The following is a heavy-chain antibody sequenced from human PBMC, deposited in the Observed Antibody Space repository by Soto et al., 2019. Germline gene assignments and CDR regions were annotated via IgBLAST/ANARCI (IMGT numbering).Heavy chain of an antibody. Sequence: QVQLVQSGAEVKKPGSSVKVSCKASGGTFSSYTISWVRQAPGQGLEWMGRIIPILGIANYAQKLQGRVRITADKSTSTAYMELSSLRSEDTAVYYCARVTSSSWYYRFEPWGQGTLVTVSS. J-gene: IGHJ5*02. V-gene: IGHV1-69*02. CDR1: GGTFSSYT. CDR2: IIPILGIA. D-gene: IGHD6-13*01. CDR3: ARVTSSSWYYRFEP.